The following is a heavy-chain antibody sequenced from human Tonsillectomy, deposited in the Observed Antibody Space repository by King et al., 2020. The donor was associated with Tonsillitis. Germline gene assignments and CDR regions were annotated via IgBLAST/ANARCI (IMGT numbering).Heavy chain of an antibody. CDR3: AKPLSDCSGGNCYRPHAFDF. J-gene: IGHJ3*01. D-gene: IGHD2-15*01. CDR2: IWSDGSEK. CDR1: GFTFSSYG. V-gene: IGHV3-33*08. Sequence: VQLVESGGGVVQPGRSLRLSCAASGFTFSSYGMLWVRRAPGKGLEWVALIWSDGSEKYYVDSVRGRFTISRDNSKNTLYLQMNSLRAEDTAVYYCAKPLSDCSGGNCYRPHAFDFWGQGTMVTVSS.